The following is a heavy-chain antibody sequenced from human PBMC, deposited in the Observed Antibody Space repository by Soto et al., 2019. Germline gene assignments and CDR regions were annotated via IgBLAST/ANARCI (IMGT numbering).Heavy chain of an antibody. V-gene: IGHV4-39*02. CDR1: GGSISSSSYY. CDR2: IYYSGST. Sequence: PSETLSLTCTVSGGSISSSSYYWGWIRQPPGKGLEWIGSIYYSGSTYYNPSLKSRVTISVDTSKNQFSLKLSSVTAADTAVYYCARDGSQYSSGWYFYYYGMDVWGQGTTVTVSS. J-gene: IGHJ6*02. CDR3: ARDGSQYSSGWYFYYYGMDV. D-gene: IGHD6-19*01.